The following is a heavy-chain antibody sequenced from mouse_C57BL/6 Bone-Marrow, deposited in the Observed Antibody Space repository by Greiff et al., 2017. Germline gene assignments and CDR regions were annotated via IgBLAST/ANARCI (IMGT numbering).Heavy chain of an antibody. CDR1: GFTFSSYA. D-gene: IGHD2-1*01. CDR3: TRAGNYNAMDY. V-gene: IGHV5-9-1*02. CDR2: ISSGGDYI. Sequence: EVHLVESGEGLVKPGGSLKLSCAASGFTFSSYAMSWVRQTPEKRLEWVAYISSGGDYIYYADTVKGRFTISRDNARNTLYLQMSSLTSEDTAMYYCTRAGNYNAMDYWGQGTSVTVSS. J-gene: IGHJ4*01.